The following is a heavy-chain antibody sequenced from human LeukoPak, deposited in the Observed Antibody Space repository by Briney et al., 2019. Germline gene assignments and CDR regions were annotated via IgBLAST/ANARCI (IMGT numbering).Heavy chain of an antibody. V-gene: IGHV4-4*07. CDR2: IYSSGSS. J-gene: IGHJ4*02. Sequence: SETLSLTCTVSRGSLSGYYWSWIRQPAGKGLEWIGRIYSSGSSIYNPSLRSRVTMSVDTSNNQFSLKLRFVTAADTAMYYCVRVGEQYSRTLFDYWGQGTLVTVSS. CDR3: VRVGEQYSRTLFDY. D-gene: IGHD6-13*01. CDR1: RGSLSGYY.